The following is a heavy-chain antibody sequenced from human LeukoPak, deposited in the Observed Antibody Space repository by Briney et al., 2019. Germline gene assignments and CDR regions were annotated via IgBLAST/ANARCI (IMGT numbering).Heavy chain of an antibody. CDR1: GITLSNYG. CDR2: ISDSGGRT. D-gene: IGHD6-13*01. J-gene: IGHJ6*02. Sequence: GGSLRLSCAVSGITLSNYGMSWVRQAPGKGLEWVAGISDSGGRTNYADSVKGRFTISRDNPKNTLYLQMNSLRAEDTAVYYCAMLVDYYYGMDVWGQGTTVTVSS. V-gene: IGHV3-23*01. CDR3: AMLVDYYYGMDV.